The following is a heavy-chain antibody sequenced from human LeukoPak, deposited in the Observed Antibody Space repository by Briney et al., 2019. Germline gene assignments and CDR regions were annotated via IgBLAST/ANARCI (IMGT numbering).Heavy chain of an antibody. CDR3: ARSIAAAGTRRNAFDI. CDR2: IYYSGST. D-gene: IGHD6-13*01. J-gene: IGHJ3*02. CDR1: GGSISSYY. V-gene: IGHV4-59*12. Sequence: SETLSLTCTVSGGSISSYYWSWIRQPPGKGLEWIGYIYYSGSTNYNPSLKSRVTISVDTSKNQFSLKLSSVTAADTAVYYCARSIAAAGTRRNAFDIWGQGTMVTVSS.